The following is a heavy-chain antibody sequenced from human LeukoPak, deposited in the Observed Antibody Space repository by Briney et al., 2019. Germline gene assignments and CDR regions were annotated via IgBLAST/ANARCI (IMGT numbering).Heavy chain of an antibody. D-gene: IGHD6-19*01. V-gene: IGHV3-15*01. CDR1: GFTFSNAW. Sequence: GGSLRLSCAASGFTFSNAWMSWVRQAPGKGLEWVGRIKGKTDGGTTDYAAPVKGRFTISRDDSKNTLYLQMNSLKTEDTAVYYCTTQIAVAGGTRPYWGQGTLVTVSS. CDR3: TTQIAVAGGTRPY. J-gene: IGHJ4*02. CDR2: IKGKTDGGTT.